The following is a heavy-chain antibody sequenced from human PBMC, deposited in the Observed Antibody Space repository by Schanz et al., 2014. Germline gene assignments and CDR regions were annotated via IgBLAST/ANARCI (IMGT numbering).Heavy chain of an antibody. J-gene: IGHJ2*01. V-gene: IGHV3-23*04. CDR3: AKDLGVDCGDGCFNWYFDL. Sequence: VQLVDSGGGLVQPGGSLRLSCSASTFTFDHYAMTWVRQAPGKGLEWVAAVSSRSDEIKYADSVRGRFTISRDNSRSTMYLQMSSLRAEDTAVYFCAKDLGVDCGDGCFNWYFDLWGRGTLVTVSS. CDR2: VSSRSDEI. D-gene: IGHD2-21*02. CDR1: TFTFDHYA.